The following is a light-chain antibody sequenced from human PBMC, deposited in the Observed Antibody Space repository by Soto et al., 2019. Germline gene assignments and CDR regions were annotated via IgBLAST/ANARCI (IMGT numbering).Light chain of an antibody. CDR2: DAS. J-gene: IGKJ4*02. V-gene: IGKV1-5*01. Sequence: DIQMTQSPSTLSASVGDRVSITCRASQNISRWLAWYQQKPGKAPNLLIYDASSLESGVPSRFSGSGSGTEFTLTISSLQPDDFATYYCQQYSSNLVTFAGGTKVEIK. CDR3: QQYSSNLVT. CDR1: QNISRW.